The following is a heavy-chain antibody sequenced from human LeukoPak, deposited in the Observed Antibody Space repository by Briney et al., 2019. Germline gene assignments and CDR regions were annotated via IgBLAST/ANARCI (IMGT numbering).Heavy chain of an antibody. CDR3: ARYIKGLYSSGIDY. J-gene: IGHJ4*02. CDR1: GFTFSSYG. Sequence: GRSLRLSCAASGFTFSSYGMHWVRQAPGKGLEWVAVISYDGSNKYYADSVKGRFTISRDNSKNTLYLQMNSLRAEDTAVYYCARYIKGLYSSGIDYWGQGTLVTVSS. CDR2: ISYDGSNK. V-gene: IGHV3-30*03. D-gene: IGHD6-19*01.